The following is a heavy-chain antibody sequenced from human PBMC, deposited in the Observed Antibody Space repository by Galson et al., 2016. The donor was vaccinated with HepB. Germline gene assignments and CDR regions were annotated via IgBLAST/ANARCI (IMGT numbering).Heavy chain of an antibody. CDR2: MDPSDSYA. Sequence: QSGAEVKKPGGSLRISCQGSGYDFSNFWISWVRQTPGKGLEWMVRMDPSDSYASFNPSFEGHVSISADKSINTAYLHLTTLKPTDTAIYYCARHAIFGSEDWFDPWGQGTLVIVSS. CDR1: GYDFSNFW. V-gene: IGHV5-10-1*01. CDR3: ARHAIFGSEDWFDP. J-gene: IGHJ5*02. D-gene: IGHD3-3*01.